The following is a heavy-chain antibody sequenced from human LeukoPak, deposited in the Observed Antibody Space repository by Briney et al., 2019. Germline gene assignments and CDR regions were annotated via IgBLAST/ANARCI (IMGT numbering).Heavy chain of an antibody. CDR1: GFTFSSYA. V-gene: IGHV3-30-3*01. CDR3: AREAITMVRGAYFDY. Sequence: GGSLRLSCAASGFTFSSYAMQWVRQAPGKGLEWVAVISYDGSNKYYADSVKGRFTISRDNSKNTLYLQMNSLRAEDTAVYYCAREAITMVRGAYFDYWGQGTLVTVSS. CDR2: ISYDGSNK. J-gene: IGHJ4*02. D-gene: IGHD3-10*01.